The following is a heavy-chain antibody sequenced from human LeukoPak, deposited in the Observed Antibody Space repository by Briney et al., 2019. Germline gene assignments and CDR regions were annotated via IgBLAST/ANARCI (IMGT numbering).Heavy chain of an antibody. CDR1: GGSISSYY. D-gene: IGHD3-3*01. V-gene: IGHV4-4*09. Sequence: SETLSLTWTVSGGSISSYYWSWIRQPPGKGLEWIGYIYTSGSTNYNPSLKSRVTISVDTSKNQFSLKLSSVTAADTAVYYCARHQGGYYAGYFDYWGQGTLVTVSS. CDR2: IYTSGST. J-gene: IGHJ4*02. CDR3: ARHQGGYYAGYFDY.